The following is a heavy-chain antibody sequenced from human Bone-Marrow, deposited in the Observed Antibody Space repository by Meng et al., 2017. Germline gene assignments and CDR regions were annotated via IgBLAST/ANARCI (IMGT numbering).Heavy chain of an antibody. CDR3: AREKIAAVLWAKREHYYYYGMDV. Sequence: ASVKVSCKASGYTFTGYYMHWVRQAPGQGLEWMGWINPNSGGTNYAQKFQGRVTMTRDTSISTAYMELSRLRSDDTAVYYCAREKIAAVLWAKREHYYYYGMDVWGQGTTVTGAS. D-gene: IGHD6-13*01. V-gene: IGHV1-2*02. CDR1: GYTFTGYY. CDR2: INPNSGGT. J-gene: IGHJ6*02.